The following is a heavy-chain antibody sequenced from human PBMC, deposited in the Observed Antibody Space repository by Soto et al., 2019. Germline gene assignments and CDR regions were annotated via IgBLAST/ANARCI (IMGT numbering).Heavy chain of an antibody. J-gene: IGHJ4*02. V-gene: IGHV3-48*01. CDR2: ISSSSSTI. Sequence: GGSLRLSCAASGFTFSSYSMNWVRQAPGKGLEWVSYISSSSSTIYYADSVKGRFTISRDNSKNTLYLQMNSLRSEDTAVYYCARGLVSSGSRDYWGQGTLVTVS. CDR3: ARGLVSSGSRDY. D-gene: IGHD6-19*01. CDR1: GFTFSSYS.